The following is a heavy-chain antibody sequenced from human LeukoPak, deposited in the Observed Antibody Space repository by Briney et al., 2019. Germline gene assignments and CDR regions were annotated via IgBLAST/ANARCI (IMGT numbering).Heavy chain of an antibody. CDR3: ARWGSGYNLFDY. CDR2: INWNGGST. J-gene: IGHJ4*02. CDR1: GFIFEDYG. D-gene: IGHD3-3*01. V-gene: IGHV3-20*04. Sequence: PGGSLRLSCAPSGFIFEDYGMHWVRQAPGKGLEWVSGINWNGGSTGYADSVKGRFTISRDNAKNSLYLQMNNLRAEDTALYYCARWGSGYNLFDYWGQGILVTVSS.